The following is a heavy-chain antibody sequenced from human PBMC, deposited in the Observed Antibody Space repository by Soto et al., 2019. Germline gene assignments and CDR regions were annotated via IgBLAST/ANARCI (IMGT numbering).Heavy chain of an antibody. J-gene: IGHJ4*02. V-gene: IGHV1-3*01. CDR1: GYTFTTYP. Sequence: QVQLVQSGAEVKKPGASVKVSCKASGYTFTTYPMHWVRQAPGQRLEWMGWINAADGNTKYSQKFQGRDTITRHTSASTADMELSSLSSEDTALYYCARDWGSGWNGLDYWGQGTLVTVSS. CDR2: INAADGNT. D-gene: IGHD6-19*01. CDR3: ARDWGSGWNGLDY.